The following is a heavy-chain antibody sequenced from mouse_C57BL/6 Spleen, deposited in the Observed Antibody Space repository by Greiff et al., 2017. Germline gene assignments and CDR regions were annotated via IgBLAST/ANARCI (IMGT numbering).Heavy chain of an antibody. J-gene: IGHJ4*01. CDR2: ISSGSSTI. CDR1: GFTFSDSG. CDR3: ARVQPDMDY. Sequence: DVKLVESGGGLVKPGGSLKLSCAASGFTFSDSGMHWVRQAPEKGLEWVAYISSGSSTIYYADTVKGRFTISRDNAKNTLYLQMTSLRSEDTAMYYCARVQPDMDYWGQGTSVTVSS. V-gene: IGHV5-17*01.